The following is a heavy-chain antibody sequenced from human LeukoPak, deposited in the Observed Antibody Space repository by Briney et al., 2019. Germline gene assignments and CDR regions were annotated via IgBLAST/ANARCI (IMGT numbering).Heavy chain of an antibody. CDR1: GYTFTGYY. D-gene: IGHD6-13*01. CDR2: INPNSGGT. Sequence: ASVKVSCKASGYTFTGYYMHWVRQAPGQVLEWMGWINPNSGGTNYAQKFQGRVTMTRDTSISTAYMELSRLRSDDTAVYYCARDLPYKAPNIAAAGSFIGDAGMDVWGQGTTVTVSS. V-gene: IGHV1-2*02. CDR3: ARDLPYKAPNIAAAGSFIGDAGMDV. J-gene: IGHJ6*02.